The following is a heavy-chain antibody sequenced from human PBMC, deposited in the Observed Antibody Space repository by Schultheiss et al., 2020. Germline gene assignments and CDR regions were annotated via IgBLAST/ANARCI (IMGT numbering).Heavy chain of an antibody. CDR2: ISYDGSNK. D-gene: IGHD3-10*01. J-gene: IGHJ3*02. V-gene: IGHV3-30*18. CDR1: GFTFSDYY. Sequence: GGSLRLSCAASGFTFSDYYMSWIRQAPGKGLEWVAVISYDGSNKYYADSVKGRFTISRDNSKNTLYLQMNSLRAEDTAVYYCAKDLKGRSRGAFGIWGQGTMVTVSS. CDR3: AKDLKGRSRGAFGI.